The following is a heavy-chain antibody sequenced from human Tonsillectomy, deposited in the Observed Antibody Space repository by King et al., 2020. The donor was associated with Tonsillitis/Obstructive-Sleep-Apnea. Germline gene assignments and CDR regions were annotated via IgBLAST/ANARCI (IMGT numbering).Heavy chain of an antibody. Sequence: VQLVESGGGLVKPGGSLRLSCAASGFTLSDYYMSWSRQAPGKWLGWVSYISSSSSSTNYADSVKGRFTISRDNAKNSLYLQMNSLRAEDTAVYYCARSGDMGYLDYWGQGTLVTVSS. V-gene: IGHV3-11*05. CDR2: ISSSSSST. J-gene: IGHJ4*02. CDR3: ARSGDMGYLDY. D-gene: IGHD2-15*01. CDR1: GFTLSDYY.